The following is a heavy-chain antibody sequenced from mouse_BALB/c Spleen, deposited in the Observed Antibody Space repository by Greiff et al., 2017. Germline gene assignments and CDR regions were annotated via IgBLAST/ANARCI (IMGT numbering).Heavy chain of an antibody. CDR3: ARWEVTTGYYAMDY. V-gene: IGHV5-17*02. D-gene: IGHD2-2*01. J-gene: IGHJ4*01. CDR1: GFTFSSFG. CDR2: ISSGSSTI. Sequence: EVQVVESGGGLVQPGGSRKLSCAASGFTFSSFGMHWVRQAPEKGLEWVAYISSGSSTIYYADTVKGRFTISRDNPKNTLFLQMTSLRSEDTAMYYCARWEVTTGYYAMDYWGQGTSVTVSS.